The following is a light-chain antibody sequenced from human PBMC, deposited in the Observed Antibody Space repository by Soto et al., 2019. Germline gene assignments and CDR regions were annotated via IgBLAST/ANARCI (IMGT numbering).Light chain of an antibody. Sequence: EIVMTQSPDTLSVSPGERATLSCRASQRISSNLAWYQQKPGQAPRLLIYGASTRATGVPARFSGSGSETDFTLTISNLQSEDFAVYYCQQYNNWPPITFGQGTRLEIK. CDR3: QQYNNWPPIT. CDR2: GAS. V-gene: IGKV3D-15*01. J-gene: IGKJ5*01. CDR1: QRISSN.